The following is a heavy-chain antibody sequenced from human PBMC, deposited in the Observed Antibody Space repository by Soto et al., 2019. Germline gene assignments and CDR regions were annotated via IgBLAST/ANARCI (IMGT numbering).Heavy chain of an antibody. V-gene: IGHV1-2*02. D-gene: IGHD5-12*01. CDR1: GYNVTDYF. Sequence: AAVKVSCKASGYNVTDYFINWVRQAPGQGVEWMGWSNPDNGGTVYAQKFQGRLTMARDTPVATVYMELSGLRSGDTALYYCTRSTQYSASLEFDFWGQGTRVTDSS. CDR3: TRSTQYSASLEFDF. J-gene: IGHJ4*02. CDR2: SNPDNGGT.